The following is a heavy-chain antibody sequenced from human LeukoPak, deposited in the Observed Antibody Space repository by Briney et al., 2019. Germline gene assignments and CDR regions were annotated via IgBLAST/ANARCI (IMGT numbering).Heavy chain of an antibody. CDR3: AKVARDGYNQGDY. Sequence: GGSLILSCAASGFSFSSYAMSWVRQAPGKGLEWVSAISGSGGSTYYADSVKGRFTISRDNSKNTLYLQMNSLRAEDTAVYYCAKVARDGYNQGDYWGQGTLVTVSS. CDR1: GFSFSSYA. D-gene: IGHD5-24*01. J-gene: IGHJ4*02. V-gene: IGHV3-23*01. CDR2: ISGSGGST.